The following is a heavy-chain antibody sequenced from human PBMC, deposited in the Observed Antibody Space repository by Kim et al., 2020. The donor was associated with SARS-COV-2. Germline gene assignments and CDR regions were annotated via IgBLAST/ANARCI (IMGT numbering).Heavy chain of an antibody. CDR1: GFTFDDYA. V-gene: IGHV3-9*01. Sequence: GGSLRLSCAASGFTFDDYAMHWVRQAPGKGLEWVSGISWNSGSIGYADSVKGRFTISRDNAKNSLYLQMNSLRAEDTALYYCAKAIRDGYNSGAFDIWGQGTMVTVSS. J-gene: IGHJ3*02. CDR2: ISWNSGSI. D-gene: IGHD1-1*01. CDR3: AKAIRDGYNSGAFDI.